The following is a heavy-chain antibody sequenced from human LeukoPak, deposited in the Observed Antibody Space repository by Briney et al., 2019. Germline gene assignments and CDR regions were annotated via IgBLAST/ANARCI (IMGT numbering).Heavy chain of an antibody. CDR1: GFTFSSYS. Sequence: GGSLRLSCAASGFTFSSYSMNWVRQAPGKGLEWVSYISSSSSTIYYADSVKGRFTISRDNAKNSLYLQMNNLRAEDTAVYYCARALRHVRYYYYMDVWGKGTTVTVSS. V-gene: IGHV3-48*04. J-gene: IGHJ6*03. CDR2: ISSSSSTI. D-gene: IGHD3-10*02. CDR3: ARALRHVRYYYYMDV.